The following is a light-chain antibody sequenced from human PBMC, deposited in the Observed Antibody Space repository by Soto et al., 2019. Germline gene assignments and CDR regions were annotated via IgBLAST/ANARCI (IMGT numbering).Light chain of an antibody. V-gene: IGKV3-20*01. Sequence: EIVLTQSPGALSLSPGERATLSCRASQSVSSGYLAWYQQKPGQAPRLLIFATSRRATGIPDRFSGSGSGTDFTLTISRLEPEDVAVYYCQQYGSSPPTTFGQGTRLEIK. J-gene: IGKJ5*01. CDR3: QQYGSSPPTT. CDR1: QSVSSGY. CDR2: ATS.